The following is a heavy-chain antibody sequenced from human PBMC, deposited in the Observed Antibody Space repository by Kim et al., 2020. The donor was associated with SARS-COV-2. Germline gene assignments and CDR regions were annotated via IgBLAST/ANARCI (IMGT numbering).Heavy chain of an antibody. D-gene: IGHD3-10*01. V-gene: IGHV1-2*06. CDR2: INPNSGGT. Sequence: ASVKVSCKASGYTFTGYYMHWVRQAPGQGLEWMGRINPNSGGTNYAQKFQGRVTMTRDTSISTAYMELSRLRSDDTAVYYCARSGRWFRELLIDYWGQGTLGTVSS. CDR3: ARSGRWFRELLIDY. CDR1: GYTFTGYY. J-gene: IGHJ4*02.